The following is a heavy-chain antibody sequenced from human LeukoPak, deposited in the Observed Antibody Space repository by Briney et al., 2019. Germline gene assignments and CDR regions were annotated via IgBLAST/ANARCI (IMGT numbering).Heavy chain of an antibody. CDR1: GFTFSDYY. Sequence: GGSLRLSCAASGFTFSDYYMSWIRQAPGKGLEWVSYISSSGSTIYYADSVKGRFTISRDNAKNSLYLQMNSLRAEDTAVYYCARDSLTKTYYYDSSGYPDYWGQGTLVTVSS. D-gene: IGHD3-22*01. CDR3: ARDSLTKTYYYDSSGYPDY. V-gene: IGHV3-11*01. CDR2: ISSSGSTI. J-gene: IGHJ4*02.